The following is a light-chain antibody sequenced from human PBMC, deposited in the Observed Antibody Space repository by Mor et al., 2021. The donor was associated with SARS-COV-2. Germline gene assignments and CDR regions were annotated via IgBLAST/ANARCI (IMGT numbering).Light chain of an antibody. CDR1: TSIY. V-gene: IGKV3-20*01. J-gene: IGKJ2*01. CDR2: GAS. Sequence: TSIYLAWYQQKPGQAPRLLIYGASNRATGIPDRFSGSGSGTDFTLTISKLEPEDFALYFCQHFGTSPPYTFGRGTKLEIK. CDR3: QHFGTSPPYT.